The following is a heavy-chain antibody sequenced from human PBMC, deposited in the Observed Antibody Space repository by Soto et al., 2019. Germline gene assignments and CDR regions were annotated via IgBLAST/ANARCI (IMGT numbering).Heavy chain of an antibody. Sequence: QVQLQESGPGLVKPSQTLSLTCTVSGGSISSGDYYWNWIRQPPGKGLEWIGYIYYSGSTYYNAALNSRVIISVDTSNNRFSLKRSSVTAADTAVYYCARPGGAAATASDIWGQGTMVTVSS. J-gene: IGHJ3*02. CDR2: IYYSGST. CDR3: ARPGGAAATASDI. D-gene: IGHD2-15*01. V-gene: IGHV4-30-4*01. CDR1: GGSISSGDYY.